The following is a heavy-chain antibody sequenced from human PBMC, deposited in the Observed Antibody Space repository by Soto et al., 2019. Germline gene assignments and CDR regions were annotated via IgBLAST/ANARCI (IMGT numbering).Heavy chain of an antibody. Sequence: QVQLVQSGAEVKKHGASVKVSCKASGYTFTNYAMHWVRQAPGQRLEWMGWINAANGNTKYSQKFQGRVTITRDTSASTAYMELISLRSADTAVYYCARSSGYYYVDYWGPGTLVTVSS. D-gene: IGHD3-22*01. CDR3: ARSSGYYYVDY. J-gene: IGHJ4*02. CDR2: INAANGNT. V-gene: IGHV1-3*01. CDR1: GYTFTNYA.